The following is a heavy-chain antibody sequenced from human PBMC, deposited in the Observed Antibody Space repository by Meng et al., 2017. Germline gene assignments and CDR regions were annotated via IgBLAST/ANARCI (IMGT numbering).Heavy chain of an antibody. D-gene: IGHD4-23*01. Sequence: SETLSLTCTVSGGSVSSGSYYWSWIRQPPGKGLEWIGYIYYSGSTNYNPALKSRVTISVDTSKNQFSLKLGSVTAADAAVYYCARVVLLFYGSMSQYYYGMDVWGQGTTVTVSS. V-gene: IGHV4-61*01. CDR1: GGSVSSGSYY. J-gene: IGHJ6*02. CDR2: IYYSGST. CDR3: ARVVLLFYGSMSQYYYGMDV.